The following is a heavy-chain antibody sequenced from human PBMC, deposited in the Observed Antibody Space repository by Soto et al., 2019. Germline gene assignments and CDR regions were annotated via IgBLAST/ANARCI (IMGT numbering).Heavy chain of an antibody. CDR3: ARTEDCSSTSCWEWNWFDP. V-gene: IGHV1-18*01. Sequence: ASVKVSCKASGYTFTSYGISWVRQAPGQGLEWMGWISAYNGNTNYAQKLQGRVTMTTDTSTSTAYMELRSLRSDDTAVYYCARTEDCSSTSCWEWNWFDPWGQETLVTVSS. CDR1: GYTFTSYG. J-gene: IGHJ5*02. D-gene: IGHD2-2*01. CDR2: ISAYNGNT.